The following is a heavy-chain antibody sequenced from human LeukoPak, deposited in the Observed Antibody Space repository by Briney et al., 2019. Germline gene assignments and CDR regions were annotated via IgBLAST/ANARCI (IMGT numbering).Heavy chain of an antibody. V-gene: IGHV7-4-1*02. J-gene: IGHJ3*01. CDR2: IDTHTGNP. CDR1: GYTFNIYA. CDR3: ARDGVGQDAFDF. Sequence: ASVKVSCKASGYTFNIYAMNWVRQAPGQGLEWMGWIDTHTGNPTYAQGFTGRFVFSWDSSVSTAYLQISSLKADDTAVYYCARDGVGQDAFDFWGQGTMVTVSS. D-gene: IGHD3-3*01.